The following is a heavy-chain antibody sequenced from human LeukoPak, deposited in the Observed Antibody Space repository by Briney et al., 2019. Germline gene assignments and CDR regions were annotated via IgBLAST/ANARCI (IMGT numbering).Heavy chain of an antibody. J-gene: IGHJ6*03. V-gene: IGHV1-18*01. D-gene: IGHD3-16*01. CDR2: ISTYNGNT. Sequence: ASVTVSCKASGYTFTSHGISWVRQAPGQGLEWMGWISTYNGNTNYAQKLQGRVSMTTDTSTSTAYMDLRSLRSDDTAVYYCARETSQKGAHYMDVWGKGTTVTISS. CDR1: GYTFTSHG. CDR3: ARETSQKGAHYMDV.